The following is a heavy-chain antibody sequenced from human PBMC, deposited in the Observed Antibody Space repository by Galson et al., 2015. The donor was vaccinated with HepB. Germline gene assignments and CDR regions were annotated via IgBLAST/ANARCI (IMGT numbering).Heavy chain of an antibody. D-gene: IGHD6-13*01. CDR3: ANRTAGGTFYFDS. V-gene: IGHV3-23*01. Sequence: SLRLSCAASGFAFSSYAMSWVRQAPGKGLQWVSSLDSSGGYTYYADSVKGRFTISRDNSKNTLYLQMNSLRAEDTALYYCANRTAGGTFYFDSWGQGALLTVSS. CDR2: LDSSGGYT. CDR1: GFAFSSYA. J-gene: IGHJ4*02.